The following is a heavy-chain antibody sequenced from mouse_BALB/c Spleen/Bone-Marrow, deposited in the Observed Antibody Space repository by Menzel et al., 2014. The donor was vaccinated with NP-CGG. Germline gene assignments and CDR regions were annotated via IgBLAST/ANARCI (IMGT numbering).Heavy chain of an antibody. V-gene: IGHV5-12*02. CDR2: ISNGGGSST. CDR3: ASPGTY. D-gene: IGHD4-1*01. CDR1: GFTFSDYY. J-gene: IGHJ3*01. Sequence: EVQLQESGGGLVQPGGSLKPSCATSGFTFSDYYMYWVRQTPEKRLEWVAYISNGGGSSTYYPDTVKGRFTISRDNAKNTLDLQMSRLKSEDTAMYYCASPGTYWGQGTLVTVSA.